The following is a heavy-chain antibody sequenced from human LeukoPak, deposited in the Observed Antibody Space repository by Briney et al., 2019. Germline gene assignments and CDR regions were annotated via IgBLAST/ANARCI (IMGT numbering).Heavy chain of an antibody. V-gene: IGHV3-7*01. Sequence: GGSLRLSCAASGFTFSSYWMSWVRQAPGKGLEWVANIKQDGSEEYYVDSVKGRFTISRDNAKNSLYLQMNSLRAEDTAVYYCASYSSSWLFLSPDKIDYWGQGTLVTVSS. J-gene: IGHJ4*02. D-gene: IGHD6-13*01. CDR1: GFTFSSYW. CDR3: ASYSSSWLFLSPDKIDY. CDR2: IKQDGSEE.